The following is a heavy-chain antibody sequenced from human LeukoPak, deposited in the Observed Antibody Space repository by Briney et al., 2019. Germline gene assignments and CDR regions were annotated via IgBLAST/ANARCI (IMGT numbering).Heavy chain of an antibody. V-gene: IGHV3-48*03. Sequence: GGSLRLSCAASGFTFSSYEMNWVRQAPGKGLEWVSYIGSSGSTIYYADSVKGRFTISRDNAKNSLYLQMNSLRAEDTAVYYFASNPRDYYYMDVWGKGTTVTVSS. CDR2: IGSSGSTI. J-gene: IGHJ6*03. CDR3: ASNPRDYYYMDV. CDR1: GFTFSSYE.